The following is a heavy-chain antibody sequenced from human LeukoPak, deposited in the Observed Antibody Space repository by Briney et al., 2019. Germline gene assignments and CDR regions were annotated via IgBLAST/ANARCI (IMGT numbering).Heavy chain of an antibody. CDR3: ARAVCPTIKFCDSSYFMDV. V-gene: IGHV3-20*04. D-gene: IGHD6-6*01. CDR1: EFSFDDLG. CDR2: INWNGAST. J-gene: IGHJ6*03. Sequence: GGSLRLSCAASEFSFDDLGMTWVRQVPGKGLEWVAGINWNGASTGYADSVRGRFTISRDNAKNSLYLQMNSLRAEDTALYYCARAVCPTIKFCDSSYFMDVWGKGTTVNVS.